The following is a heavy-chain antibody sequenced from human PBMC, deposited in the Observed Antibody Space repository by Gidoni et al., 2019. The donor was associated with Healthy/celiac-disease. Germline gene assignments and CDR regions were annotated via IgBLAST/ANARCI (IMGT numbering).Heavy chain of an antibody. V-gene: IGHV1-69*04. CDR1: GGTFSSYA. CDR2: IIPILGIA. D-gene: IGHD2-15*01. CDR3: ARESNGGNPGTFDY. J-gene: IGHJ4*02. Sequence: QVQLVQSGAEVKKPGSSVKVSCKASGGTFSSYAISWVRQAPGQGPEWMGRIIPILGIANYAQKFQGRVTITADKSTSTAYMELSSLRSEDTAVYYCARESNGGNPGTFDYWGQGTLVTVSS.